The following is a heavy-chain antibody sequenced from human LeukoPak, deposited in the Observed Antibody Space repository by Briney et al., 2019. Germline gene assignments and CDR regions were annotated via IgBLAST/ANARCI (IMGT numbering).Heavy chain of an antibody. CDR1: GFTFSSYW. D-gene: IGHD1-26*01. CDR2: MRQDGNEK. J-gene: IGHJ4*02. CDR3: AREGGEWELLRTFDY. V-gene: IGHV3-7*01. Sequence: PGGSLRLSCAASGFTFSSYWMTWVRQAPGKGLEWVANMRQDGNEKYYVDSVRGRFTISRDNAKNSLYLQMNSLRAEDTAVYYCAREGGEWELLRTFDYWGQGTLVTVSS.